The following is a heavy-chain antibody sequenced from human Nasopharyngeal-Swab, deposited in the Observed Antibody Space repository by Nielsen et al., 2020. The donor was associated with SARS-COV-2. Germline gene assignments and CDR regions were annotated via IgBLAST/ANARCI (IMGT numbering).Heavy chain of an antibody. CDR2: IYYSGST. J-gene: IGHJ4*02. CDR3: ARDDVYCSSISCYRAPLNY. D-gene: IGHD2-2*01. Sequence: WIRQPPGKGLEWIGYIYYSGSTYYNPSLKSRVTISVDTSKNQFSLKLSSVTAADTAVYYCARDDVYCSSISCYRAPLNYWGQGTLVTVSS. V-gene: IGHV4-30-4*01.